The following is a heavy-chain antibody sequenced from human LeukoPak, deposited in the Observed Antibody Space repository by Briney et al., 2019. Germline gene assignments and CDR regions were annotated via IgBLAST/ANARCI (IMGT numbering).Heavy chain of an antibody. CDR1: GYTFTSYD. D-gene: IGHD1-26*01. J-gene: IGHJ4*02. Sequence: ASVKVSCEASGYTFTSYDINWVRQATGQGLEWMGRMNPNSGNTGYAQKFQGRVTMTRDTSISTAYMELSSLRSEDTAVYYCARGRFRWELEIRDFDYWGQGTLVTVSS. CDR2: MNPNSGNT. V-gene: IGHV1-8*01. CDR3: ARGRFRWELEIRDFDY.